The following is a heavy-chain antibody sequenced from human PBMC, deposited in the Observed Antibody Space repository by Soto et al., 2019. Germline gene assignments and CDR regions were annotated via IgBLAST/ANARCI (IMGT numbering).Heavy chain of an antibody. V-gene: IGHV2-5*02. CDR2: IYWDDVQ. D-gene: IGHD2-15*01. CDR1: GFSLSTSGVG. J-gene: IGHJ4*02. Sequence: QITLRESGPTLVKPTQTLTLTCTISGFSLSTSGVGVGWIRQPPGKSLEWLALIYWDDVQRYSPSLKTRLTIPKDTSRSQVVPTMTNMDPVDKATYYCAHSPCSGGTCYLFDYWGQGTLVTVSS. CDR3: AHSPCSGGTCYLFDY.